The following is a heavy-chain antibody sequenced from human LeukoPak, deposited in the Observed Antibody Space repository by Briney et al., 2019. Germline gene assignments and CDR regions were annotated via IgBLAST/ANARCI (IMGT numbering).Heavy chain of an antibody. CDR1: GFTFSSYA. Sequence: GGSLRLSCAASGFTFSSYAMHWVRQAPGKGLEWVSGISWNSGSIGYADSVKGRFTISRDNAKNSLYLQMNSLRAEDTALYYCAKDIISSGYSYVDYWGQGTLVTVSS. CDR2: ISWNSGSI. J-gene: IGHJ4*02. CDR3: AKDIISSGYSYVDY. D-gene: IGHD5-18*01. V-gene: IGHV3-9*01.